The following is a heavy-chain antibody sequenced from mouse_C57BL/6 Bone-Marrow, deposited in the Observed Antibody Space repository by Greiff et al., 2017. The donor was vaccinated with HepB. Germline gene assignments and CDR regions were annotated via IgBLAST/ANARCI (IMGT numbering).Heavy chain of an antibody. D-gene: IGHD2-4*01. Sequence: VQLQQPGAELVKPGASVKMSCKASGYTFTSYWITWVKQRPGQGLEWIGDIYPGSGSTNYNEKFKSKATLTVDTSSSTAYMQLSSLTSEDSAVYYCASPYYDYDVGETWWAYWGQGTLVTVSA. CDR3: ASPYYDYDVGETWWAY. CDR1: GYTFTSYW. CDR2: IYPGSGST. J-gene: IGHJ3*01. V-gene: IGHV1-55*01.